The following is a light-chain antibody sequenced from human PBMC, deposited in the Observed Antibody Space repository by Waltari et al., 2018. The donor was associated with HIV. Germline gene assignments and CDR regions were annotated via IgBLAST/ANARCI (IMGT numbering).Light chain of an antibody. CDR1: ELPKKY. CDR2: EDN. CDR3: YSADSSGNHFV. J-gene: IGLJ1*01. V-gene: IGLV3-10*01. Sequence: SYELTQPPSVSVSPGQTASITCSGDELPKKYAYWYQQKSGQAPVLVIYEDNKRPSGIPGRFSGSSAGTKATLTITGAQVEDEADYYCYSADSSGNHFVFGTGTKVTVL.